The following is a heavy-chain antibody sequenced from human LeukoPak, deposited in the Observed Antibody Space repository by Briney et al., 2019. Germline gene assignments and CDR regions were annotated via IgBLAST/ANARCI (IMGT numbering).Heavy chain of an antibody. CDR2: IWYDGSNK. V-gene: IGHV3-33*01. J-gene: IGHJ6*02. CDR1: GFTFSSYG. Sequence: GGSLRLSRAASGFTFSSYGMHWVRQAPGKGLEWVAVIWYDGSNKYYADSVKGRFTISRDNSKNTLYLQMNSLRAEDTAVYYCAREVRIYGMDVWGQGTTVTVSS. CDR3: AREVRIYGMDV. D-gene: IGHD3-10*01.